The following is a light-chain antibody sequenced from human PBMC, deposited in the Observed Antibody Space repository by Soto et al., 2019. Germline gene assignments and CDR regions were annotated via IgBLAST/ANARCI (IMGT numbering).Light chain of an antibody. J-gene: IGLJ1*01. V-gene: IGLV2-11*01. Sequence: QSALTQPRSVSGSPGQSVTISCTGTSSDVGGYSYLSWYQQHPGKGPKLMIYDVSKRPSGVPDRFSGSKSGTTASLTISGLQAEDEADYYCCSYAGINTCYVFGTGTKVTVL. CDR3: CSYAGINTCYV. CDR1: SSDVGGYSY. CDR2: DVS.